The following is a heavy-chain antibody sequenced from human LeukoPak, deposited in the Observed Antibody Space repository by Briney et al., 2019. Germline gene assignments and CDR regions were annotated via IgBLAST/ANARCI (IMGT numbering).Heavy chain of an antibody. CDR1: GFTVSSNY. J-gene: IGHJ4*02. D-gene: IGHD4-23*01. V-gene: IGHV3-53*04. CDR3: AKDGIAGADNSHFDN. CDR2: IYSAGNT. Sequence: PGGSLRLSCVASGFTVSSNYMSWVRQAPGKGLEWVSVIYSAGNTYYADSVKGRFTISRHNSENTLYLHMNSLRVEDTAVYYCAKDGIAGADNSHFDNWGQGTLVTVSS.